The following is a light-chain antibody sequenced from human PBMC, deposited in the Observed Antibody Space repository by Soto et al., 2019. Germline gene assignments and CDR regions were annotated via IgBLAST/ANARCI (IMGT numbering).Light chain of an antibody. CDR3: NQNITYPLT. CDR1: QSISTL. J-gene: IGKJ4*01. Sequence: DIQMTQSPSTLSASVGDRVTITCRASQSISTLLAWYQQKPGKAPKLLIYKASSLESGVPTRFSGSGSGTEFAITINSLQTDDFAPYYCNQNITYPLTFGGGTTVEIK. V-gene: IGKV1-5*03. CDR2: KAS.